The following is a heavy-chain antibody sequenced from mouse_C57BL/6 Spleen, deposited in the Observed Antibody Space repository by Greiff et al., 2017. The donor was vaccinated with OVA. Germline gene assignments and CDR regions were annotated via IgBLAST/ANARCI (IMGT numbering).Heavy chain of an antibody. Sequence: QVQLKESGAELVRPGASVKLSCKASGYTFTDYYINWVKQRPGQGLEWIARIYPGSGNTYYNEKFKGKATLTAEKSSSTAYMQLRSLTSEDSAVYFCAINYDYDGGYDWYFDVWGTGTTVTVSS. D-gene: IGHD2-4*01. CDR3: AINYDYDGGYDWYFDV. V-gene: IGHV1-76*01. J-gene: IGHJ1*03. CDR1: GYTFTDYY. CDR2: IYPGSGNT.